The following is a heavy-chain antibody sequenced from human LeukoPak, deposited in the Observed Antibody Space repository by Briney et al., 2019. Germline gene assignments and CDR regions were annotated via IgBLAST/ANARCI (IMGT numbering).Heavy chain of an antibody. J-gene: IGHJ4*02. D-gene: IGHD3-3*01. CDR3: ARGGPRDYDFWSGYSTFDY. V-gene: IGHV4-34*01. CDR1: GGSFSGYY. Sequence: PSETLSLTCAVYGGSFSGYYWSWIRQPPGKGLEWIGETNHSGSTNYNPSLKSRVTISVDTSKNQFSLKLSSVTAADTAVYYCARGGPRDYDFWSGYSTFDYWGQGTLVTVSS. CDR2: TNHSGST.